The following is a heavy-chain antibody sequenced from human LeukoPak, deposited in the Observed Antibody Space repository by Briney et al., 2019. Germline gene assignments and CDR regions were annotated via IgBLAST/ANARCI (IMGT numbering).Heavy chain of an antibody. CDR1: GYTFTSYG. CDR2: ISAYNGNT. CDR3: ARDRDPLIAAAIDY. D-gene: IGHD6-25*01. J-gene: IGHJ4*02. Sequence: ASVKVSCKASGYTFTSYGISWVRQAPGQGLEWMGWISAYNGNTNYAQKLQGRVTMTTDTSTGTAYMELRSLRSDDTAVYYCARDRDPLIAAAIDYWGQGTLVTVSS. V-gene: IGHV1-18*01.